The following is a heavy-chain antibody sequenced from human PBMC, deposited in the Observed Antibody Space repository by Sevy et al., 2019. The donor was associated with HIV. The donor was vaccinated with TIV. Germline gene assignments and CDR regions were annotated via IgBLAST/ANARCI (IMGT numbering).Heavy chain of an antibody. V-gene: IGHV3-53*01. J-gene: IGHJ4*02. CDR1: GFTVSSNY. CDR3: ARSGGVDTAMVKSRRIWGGWDY. CDR2: IYSGGST. D-gene: IGHD5-18*01. Sequence: GGSLRLSCAASGFTVSSNYMSWVRQAPGKGLEWVSVIYSGGSTYYADSVKGRFTISRDNSKNTLYLQMNSLRAEDTAVYYCARSGGVDTAMVKSRRIWGGWDYWGQGTLVTVSS.